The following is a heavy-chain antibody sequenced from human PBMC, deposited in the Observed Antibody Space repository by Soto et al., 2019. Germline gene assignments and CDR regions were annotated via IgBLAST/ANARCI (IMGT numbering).Heavy chain of an antibody. V-gene: IGHV3-48*03. D-gene: IGHD3-10*01. CDR3: ATRSGGGGAFDF. Sequence: GGSLRLSCAASGFTFYTYEMNWVRQAPGKGLEWVSYISSSSSTTYYADSVKGRFTISRDNAKNSLYLQMNSLRAEDTAIYYCATRSGGGGAFDFWGQGTMVTVSS. CDR2: ISSSSSTT. J-gene: IGHJ3*01. CDR1: GFTFYTYE.